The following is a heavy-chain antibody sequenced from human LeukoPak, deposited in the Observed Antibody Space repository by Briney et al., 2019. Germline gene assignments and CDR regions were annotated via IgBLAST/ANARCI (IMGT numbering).Heavy chain of an antibody. CDR3: AREATYYDILTGYYNGPFDY. D-gene: IGHD3-9*01. J-gene: IGHJ4*02. CDR2: ISYDGSNK. CDR1: GFTFSSYA. Sequence: GGSLRLSCAASGFTFSSYAMHWVRQAPGEGLEWVAVISYDGSNKYYADSVKGRFTISRDNSKNTLYLQMNSLRAEDTAVYYCAREATYYDILTGYYNGPFDYWGQGTLVTVSS. V-gene: IGHV3-30*04.